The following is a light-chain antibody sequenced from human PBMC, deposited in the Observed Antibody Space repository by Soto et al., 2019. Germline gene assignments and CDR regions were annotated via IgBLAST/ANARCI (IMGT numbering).Light chain of an antibody. CDR1: QSISSW. CDR2: AAS. Sequence: DIQMTQSPSTLSASVGDRVTITCRASQSISSWLAWYQQKPGKAPNLLISAASSLQSGVPSRFSGSGSGTDFTLTISSLQPEDFATYYCQQSYSTPRTFGQGTKVDIK. CDR3: QQSYSTPRT. V-gene: IGKV1-39*01. J-gene: IGKJ1*01.